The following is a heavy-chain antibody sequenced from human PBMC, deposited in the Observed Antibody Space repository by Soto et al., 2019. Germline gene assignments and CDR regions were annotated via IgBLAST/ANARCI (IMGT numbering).Heavy chain of an antibody. CDR2: IYTSGST. V-gene: IGHV4-4*07. CDR3: ARDSKISAVVAWFDP. Sequence: SETLSLTCTVSGGSISSYYWSWIRQPAGKGLEWIGRIYTSGSTNYNPSLKSRVTMSVDTSKNQFSLKLSSVTAADTAVYYCARDSKISAVVAWFDPWAQGTLVTV. CDR1: GGSISSYY. J-gene: IGHJ5*02. D-gene: IGHD3-3*01.